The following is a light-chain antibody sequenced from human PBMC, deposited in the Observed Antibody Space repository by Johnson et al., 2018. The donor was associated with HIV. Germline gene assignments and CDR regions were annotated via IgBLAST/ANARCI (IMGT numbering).Light chain of an antibody. J-gene: IGLJ1*01. CDR3: GAWDSTLNAYV. CDR2: DNN. V-gene: IGLV1-51*01. Sequence: QSVLTQPPSVSAAPGQKVTISCSGSSSNIGNNYVSWYQQLPGTAPNLLIYDNNKRPSGIPDRFSGSKSGTSATLGITGLQTGDEGDYFCGAWDSTLNAYVFGTGTKVTVL. CDR1: SSNIGNNY.